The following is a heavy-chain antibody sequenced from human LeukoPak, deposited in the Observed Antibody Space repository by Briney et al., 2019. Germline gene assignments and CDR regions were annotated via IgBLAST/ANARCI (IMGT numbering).Heavy chain of an antibody. V-gene: IGHV4-39*07. D-gene: IGHD3-22*01. CDR3: ARGIMIVVVHDAFDI. CDR1: GGSISSGTYY. CDR2: IYYTGST. Sequence: SETLSLTCTVSGGSISSGTYYGSWIRQRPGKGLEWLGSIYYTGSTYYNPALQSRVTISIDTSKNQFSLKLSSVTAADTAVYYCARGIMIVVVHDAFDIWGQGTMVTVSS. J-gene: IGHJ3*02.